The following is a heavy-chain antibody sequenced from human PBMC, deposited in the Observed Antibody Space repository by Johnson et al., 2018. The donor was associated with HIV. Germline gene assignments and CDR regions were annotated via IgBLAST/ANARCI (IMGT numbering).Heavy chain of an antibody. V-gene: IGHV3-33*01. J-gene: IGHJ3*02. CDR2: IWYDGSIK. CDR3: ARDNGIAAAGDLDI. Sequence: VHLVESGGGVVQPGRSLRLSCVVSGFTFSSYGMHWVRQAPGKGLEWVAVIWYDGSIKYYADSVKGRFTISRDNSKNTLYLQMNSLRAEDTAVYYCARDNGIAAAGDLDIWGQGTMVTVSS. CDR1: GFTFSSYG. D-gene: IGHD6-13*01.